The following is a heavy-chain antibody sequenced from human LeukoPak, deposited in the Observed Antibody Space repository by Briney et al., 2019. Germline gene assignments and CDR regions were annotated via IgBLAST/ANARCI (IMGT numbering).Heavy chain of an antibody. V-gene: IGHV4-38-2*01. J-gene: IGHJ4*02. D-gene: IGHD3-22*01. CDR3: ARTPIYYYDKSGYYR. CDR2: IYSSVYT. Sequence: SETLSLSCSVSGDSFDDSYCWTWVRQPPGKRPEWIGTIYSSVYTYYNPSLKSRVTMSVDTSRNQFSLKLSSVTAADTAVYYCARTPIYYYDKSGYYRWSQGTLVTVSS. CDR1: GDSFDDSYC.